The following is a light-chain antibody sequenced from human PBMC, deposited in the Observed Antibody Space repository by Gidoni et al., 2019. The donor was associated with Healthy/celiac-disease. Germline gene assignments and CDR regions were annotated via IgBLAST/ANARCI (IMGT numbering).Light chain of an antibody. CDR1: RSNIGAGYD. J-gene: IGLJ3*02. CDR3: QSYDSSLSGSRV. Sequence: QSVLTQPPSEAGAPGQRVHNSCTGSRSNIGAGYDVHWYQQLPGTAPKLLIYVNSNRPSGVPVRFSGSKSGTSASLAITGLQAEDEADYYCQSYDSSLSGSRVFGGGTKLTVL. V-gene: IGLV1-40*01. CDR2: VNS.